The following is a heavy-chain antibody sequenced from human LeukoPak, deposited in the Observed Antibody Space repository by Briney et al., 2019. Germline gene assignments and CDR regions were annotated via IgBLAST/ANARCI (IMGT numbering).Heavy chain of an antibody. CDR3: ARDPRVDHSGMDV. CDR2: IFSDDTT. V-gene: IGHV3-66*01. J-gene: IGHJ6*02. D-gene: IGHD2-15*01. Sequence: GGSLRLSCAASGSTVSSNYMNWVRQGPGKGLEWISTIFSDDTTYYADSVKGRFIISRDNFKNTLYLQMSSLRVEDTAVYYCARDPRVDHSGMDVWGQGTLVTVSS. CDR1: GSTVSSNY.